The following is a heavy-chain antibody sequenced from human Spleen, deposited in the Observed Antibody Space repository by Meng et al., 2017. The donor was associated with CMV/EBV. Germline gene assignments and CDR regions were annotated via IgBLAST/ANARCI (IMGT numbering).Heavy chain of an antibody. CDR2: IIPIFGTT. J-gene: IGHJ4*02. CDR1: GGTFSSYA. Sequence: SVKVSCKASGGTFSSYAISWVRQAPGQGLEWMGGIIPIFGTTNYAQRFQGRVTMTSDDSTSTAYMELSSLRSEDTAVYYCARAGDLASGYSSSWYSFDYWGQGTLVTVSS. D-gene: IGHD6-13*01. V-gene: IGHV1-69*13. CDR3: ARAGDLASGYSSSWYSFDY.